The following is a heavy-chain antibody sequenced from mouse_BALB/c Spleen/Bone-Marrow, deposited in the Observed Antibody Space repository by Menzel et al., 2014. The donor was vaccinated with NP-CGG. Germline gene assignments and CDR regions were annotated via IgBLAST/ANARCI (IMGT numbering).Heavy chain of an antibody. CDR1: FSSYW. Sequence: FSSYWIEWVKQRPGHGLEWIGEILPGSGSTNYNEKFKGKATFTADTSSNTAYMQLSSLTSEDSAVYYCARSTGTWDYWGQGTTLTVSS. CDR3: ARSTGTWDY. CDR2: ILPGSGST. D-gene: IGHD4-1*02. V-gene: IGHV1-9*01. J-gene: IGHJ2*01.